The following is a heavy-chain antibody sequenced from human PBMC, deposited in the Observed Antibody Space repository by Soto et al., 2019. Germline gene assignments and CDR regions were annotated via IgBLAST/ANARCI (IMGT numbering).Heavy chain of an antibody. CDR3: ARIAVAGTRFDY. Sequence: QVQLQESGPGLVKPSGTLSLTCAVSGGSISSSNWWSWVRQPPGKGLEWIGEIYHSGSTNYNPSRKCRLTISVDKSKNQSSLKLSSVTAADTAVYYCARIAVAGTRFDYWGQGTLVTVSS. CDR1: GGSISSSNW. J-gene: IGHJ4*02. CDR2: IYHSGST. D-gene: IGHD6-19*01. V-gene: IGHV4-4*02.